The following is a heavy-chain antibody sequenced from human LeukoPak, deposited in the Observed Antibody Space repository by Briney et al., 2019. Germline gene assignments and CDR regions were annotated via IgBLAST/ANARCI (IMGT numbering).Heavy chain of an antibody. Sequence: ASVKVSCKASGYTFTSYAMHWVRQAPGQRLEWMGWINAGNGNTKYSQNFQGRVTITGDTSASTAYMELSSLRSEDTAVYYCARGSSSSGGNWFDPWGQGTLVTVSS. CDR3: ARGSSSSGGNWFDP. V-gene: IGHV1-3*01. CDR1: GYTFTSYA. D-gene: IGHD6-19*01. J-gene: IGHJ5*02. CDR2: INAGNGNT.